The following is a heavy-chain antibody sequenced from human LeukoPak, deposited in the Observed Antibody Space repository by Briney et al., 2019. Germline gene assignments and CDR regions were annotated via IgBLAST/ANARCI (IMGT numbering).Heavy chain of an antibody. Sequence: TGGSLRLSCAASGFTFSSYSMNWVRQAPGKGLEWVSYISSSGSTIYYADSVKGRFTISRDNAKNSLYLQMNSLRAEDTAVYYCARVVGSRGATPYYFDYWGQGTLVTVSS. CDR2: ISSSGSTI. D-gene: IGHD1-26*01. CDR1: GFTFSSYS. J-gene: IGHJ4*02. CDR3: ARVVGSRGATPYYFDY. V-gene: IGHV3-48*04.